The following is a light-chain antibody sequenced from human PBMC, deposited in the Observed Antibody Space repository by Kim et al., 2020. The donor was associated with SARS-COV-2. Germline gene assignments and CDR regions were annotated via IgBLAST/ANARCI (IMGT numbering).Light chain of an antibody. Sequence: LSPGERATLSCRASQSLSSFLAWYQQRPGQAPRLLLYGASSRAAGIPDRFSGSGSGTDFTLTINRLAPEDFAVYYCQQFGSSPLTFGGGTKVDIK. V-gene: IGKV3-20*01. CDR2: GAS. CDR1: QSLSSF. CDR3: QQFGSSPLT. J-gene: IGKJ4*01.